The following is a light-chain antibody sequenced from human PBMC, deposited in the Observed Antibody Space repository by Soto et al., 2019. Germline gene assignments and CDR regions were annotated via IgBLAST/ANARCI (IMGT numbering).Light chain of an antibody. CDR3: QQLNSYPT. CDR2: AAS. V-gene: IGKV1-39*01. Sequence: DIQMTQSPSSLSASVGYRVTITCRASQSIRSYLNWYQQERGKAPKLLIYAASTLQSGVPSRFSGSGSGTDFTLTISILQPEDFATYYCQQLNSYPTFGQGTRLEIK. J-gene: IGKJ5*01. CDR1: QSIRSY.